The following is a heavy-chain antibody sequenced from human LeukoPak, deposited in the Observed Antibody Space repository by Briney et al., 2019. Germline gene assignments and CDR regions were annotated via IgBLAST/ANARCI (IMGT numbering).Heavy chain of an antibody. V-gene: IGHV1-69*04. Sequence: SVKVSCKASGDTFSKYAITWVRQAPGQGLEWMGRIIPILDIANYAQKFQDRVTITADKSTSTAYMELSSLRSEDTALYYCARGPTYSYNFNIWGQGTMVTVSS. CDR3: ARGPTYSYNFNI. CDR1: GDTFSKYA. J-gene: IGHJ3*02. CDR2: IIPILDIA. D-gene: IGHD3-16*01.